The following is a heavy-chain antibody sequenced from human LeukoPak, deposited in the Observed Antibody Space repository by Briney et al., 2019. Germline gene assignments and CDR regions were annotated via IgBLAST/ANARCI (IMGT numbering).Heavy chain of an antibody. V-gene: IGHV4-39*07. Sequence: SETLSLTCTISDDSISSNRYFWAWIRQPPGGGLEWIASINYNWRTYYNPSLKSRLTISIDTAKRQFSLKLTSVTAADTALYYCASVSRNYDILENWGQGTLVTVSS. CDR2: INYNWRT. CDR3: ASVSRNYDILEN. CDR1: DDSISSNRYF. J-gene: IGHJ4*02. D-gene: IGHD3-9*01.